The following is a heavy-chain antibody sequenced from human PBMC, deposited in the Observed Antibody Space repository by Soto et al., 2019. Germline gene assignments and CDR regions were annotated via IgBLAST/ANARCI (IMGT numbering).Heavy chain of an antibody. CDR2: ISSTGSII. Sequence: GRPLRLSCAASGFILSSDELTWVPQAPRKGLEWVSYISSTGSIIYYADSVKGRFTISRDNATNSRYLQRNSLRAEDTAVYYCARGKQPLIYKASGMDVWGQGT. CDR3: ARGKQPLIYKASGMDV. CDR1: GFILSSDE. D-gene: IGHD2-2*02. J-gene: IGHJ6*02. V-gene: IGHV3-48*03.